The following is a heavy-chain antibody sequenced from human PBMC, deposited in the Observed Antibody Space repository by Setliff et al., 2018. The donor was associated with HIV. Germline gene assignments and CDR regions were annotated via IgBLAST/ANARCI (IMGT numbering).Heavy chain of an antibody. CDR1: GGSISSSNYY. CDR2: FYYSGST. Sequence: SETLSLTCAVSGGSISSSNYYWVWIRQPPGKELEWIGSFYYSGSTYYNPSLESRVTVSEDTSRHQFFLKLTSVTADDTGVYYCARGPPFAFWGQGLLVTVSS. CDR3: ARGPPFAF. J-gene: IGHJ4*02. V-gene: IGHV4-39*07.